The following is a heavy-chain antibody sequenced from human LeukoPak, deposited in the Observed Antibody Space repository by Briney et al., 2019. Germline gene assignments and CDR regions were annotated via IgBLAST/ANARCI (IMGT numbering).Heavy chain of an antibody. CDR2: MIPMLRTQ. Sequence: ASVKVSCKASGGPVTSYVISWVRQAPGQGLEWLGRMIPMLRTQEYAQKLQGRVTISADKSTSTAYMELSSLRSEDTAVYYCASPVDDRVRGVTPIYGMDVWGQGTTVTVSS. CDR1: GGPVTSYV. CDR3: ASPVDDRVRGVTPIYGMDV. D-gene: IGHD3-10*01. J-gene: IGHJ6*02. V-gene: IGHV1-69*04.